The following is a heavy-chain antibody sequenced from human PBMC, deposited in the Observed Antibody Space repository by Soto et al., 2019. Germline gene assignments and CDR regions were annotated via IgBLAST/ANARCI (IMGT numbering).Heavy chain of an antibody. CDR3: ARSVEGHFDY. CDR1: GFRFYIYS. Sequence: GGSLRLSCAASGFRFYIYSMNWIRQAPGKGLEWFAYITSDTNTIKYADSVRGRFTISRDNAKNSVDLQMNSLRDEDTAVYYCARSVEGHFDYWGQGTVVTVSS. D-gene: IGHD6-19*01. J-gene: IGHJ4*02. V-gene: IGHV3-48*02. CDR2: ITSDTNTI.